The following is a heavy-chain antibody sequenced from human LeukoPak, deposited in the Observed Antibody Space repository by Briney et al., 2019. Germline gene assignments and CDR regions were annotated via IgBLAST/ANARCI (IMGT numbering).Heavy chain of an antibody. CDR2: IYPGDSDT. CDR3: ARPRIAAAADAFDI. Sequence: GESLKISCKGSGYSFTRFWIAWVRQMPGKGLEWMGIIYPGDSDTRLSPSFQGQVTFSADRSINTAYLQWSSLKASDTAMYYCARPRIAAAADAFDIWGQGTMVTVSS. D-gene: IGHD6-13*01. J-gene: IGHJ3*02. CDR1: GYSFTRFW. V-gene: IGHV5-51*01.